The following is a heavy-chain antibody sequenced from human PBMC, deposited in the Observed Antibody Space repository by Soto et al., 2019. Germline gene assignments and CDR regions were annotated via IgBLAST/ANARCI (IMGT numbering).Heavy chain of an antibody. CDR2: IIPIFGPA. Sequence: GASAKVSCKASGYTFTSYAMHWVRQAPGLGLEWMGGIIPIFGPANYAQKFQGRVTITADESTITAYMELSSLRSEDTAVYYCARDVSSSWKTWFDPWGQGTLVAVSS. J-gene: IGHJ5*02. D-gene: IGHD6-13*01. CDR3: ARDVSSSWKTWFDP. CDR1: GYTFTSYA. V-gene: IGHV1-69*13.